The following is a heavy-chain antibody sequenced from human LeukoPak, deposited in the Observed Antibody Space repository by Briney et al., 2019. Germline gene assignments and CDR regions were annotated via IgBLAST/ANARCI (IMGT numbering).Heavy chain of an antibody. CDR2: ISAYNGNT. CDR1: GYTFTSYG. CDR3: AREAHSSSWRSAEYFQH. J-gene: IGHJ1*01. Sequence: GASVKVSCKASGYTFTSYGISWVRQAPGQGFEWMGWISAYNGNTNYAQKLQGRVTMTTDTSTSTAYMELRSLRSDDTAVYYCAREAHSSSWRSAEYFQHWGQGTLVTVSS. D-gene: IGHD6-13*01. V-gene: IGHV1-18*01.